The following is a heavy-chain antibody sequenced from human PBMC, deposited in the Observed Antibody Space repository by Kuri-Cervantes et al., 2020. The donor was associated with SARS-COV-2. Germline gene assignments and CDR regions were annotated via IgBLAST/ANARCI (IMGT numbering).Heavy chain of an antibody. J-gene: IGHJ4*02. CDR2: IFYSVSA. D-gene: IGHD1-1*01. V-gene: IGHV4-30-4*08. CDR1: GGSLSSGDYY. Sequence: SEILSLTCTVSGGSLSSGDYYWTWVRQPPGKGLGCLGNIFYSVSASYNPSLKSRLTMSLDMSKSQFSLKLNSVTAAVMDVYYCTTLIDYWGQGALVTVSS. CDR3: TTLIDY.